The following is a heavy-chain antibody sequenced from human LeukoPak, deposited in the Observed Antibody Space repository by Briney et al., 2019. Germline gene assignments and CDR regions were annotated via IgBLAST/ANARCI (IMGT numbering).Heavy chain of an antibody. Sequence: GGPLRLSCAASGFTFSDYYMSWIRQAPGKGLEWVSYISSRSSYTKYADSVKGRFTISRDNAKNSLHLQMNSLRAEDTAVYYCASSLTPGDGYNSRPFDYWGQGTLVTVSS. CDR1: GFTFSDYY. D-gene: IGHD5-24*01. V-gene: IGHV3-11*06. CDR2: ISSRSSYT. CDR3: ASSLTPGDGYNSRPFDY. J-gene: IGHJ4*02.